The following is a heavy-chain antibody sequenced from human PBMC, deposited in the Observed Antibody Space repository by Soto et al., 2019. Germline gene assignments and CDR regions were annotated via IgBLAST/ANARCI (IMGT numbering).Heavy chain of an antibody. Sequence: ASVKVSCKVSGYTLTELSMHWVRQAPGKGLEWMGGFDPEDGETIYAQKFQGRVTMTEDKSTSTAYMELSSLRSEDTAVYYCGAAAGHYYYYYMDVWGKGTTVTVSS. D-gene: IGHD6-13*01. CDR3: GAAAGHYYYYYMDV. CDR1: GYTLTELS. CDR2: FDPEDGET. J-gene: IGHJ6*03. V-gene: IGHV1-24*01.